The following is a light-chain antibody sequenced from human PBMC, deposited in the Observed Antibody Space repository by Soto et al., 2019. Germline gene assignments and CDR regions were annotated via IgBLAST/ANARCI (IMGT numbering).Light chain of an antibody. J-gene: IGKJ2*01. CDR2: GAS. Sequence: EIVLTQSPGTLSLSPGERATLSCRASQSVSSSYLAWYQQKPGQAPRLLIYGASSRATGIPDSFSGSGSGTDFTLTISRLEPEDFAVDYWQQYGSSPQYTFGQGTKLEIK. CDR1: QSVSSSY. V-gene: IGKV3-20*01. CDR3: QQYGSSPQYT.